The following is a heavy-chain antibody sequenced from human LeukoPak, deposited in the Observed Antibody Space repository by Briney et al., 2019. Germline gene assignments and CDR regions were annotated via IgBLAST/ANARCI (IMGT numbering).Heavy chain of an antibody. J-gene: IGHJ4*02. CDR2: INPNSGGT. CDR3: ARFYDSSGHPLHFEN. Sequence: ASVKVSCKASGYTFTGYYMHWVRQAPGQGLEWMGWINPNSGGTNYAQKFQGRVTMTRDTSITTAYMELSSLRSDDTAVYYCARFYDSSGHPLHFENWGQGTLVTVSS. CDR1: GYTFTGYY. D-gene: IGHD3-22*01. V-gene: IGHV1-2*02.